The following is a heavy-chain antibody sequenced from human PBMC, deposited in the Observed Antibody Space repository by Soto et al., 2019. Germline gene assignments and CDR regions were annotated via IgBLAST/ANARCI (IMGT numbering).Heavy chain of an antibody. CDR3: ARAGDSSGPVALGY. CDR1: GGSISSGGSS. Sequence: TLSLTCAVSGGSISSGGSSWSWIRQPPGKGLEWIGYIYHSGSTYYNPSLKSRVTISVDRSKNQFSLKLSSVTAADTAVYYCARAGDSSGPVALGYWGQGTLVTVSS. CDR2: IYHSGST. D-gene: IGHD6-19*01. V-gene: IGHV4-30-2*01. J-gene: IGHJ4*02.